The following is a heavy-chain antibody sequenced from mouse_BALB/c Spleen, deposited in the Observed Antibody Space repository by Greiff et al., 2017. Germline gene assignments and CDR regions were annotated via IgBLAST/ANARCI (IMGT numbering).Heavy chain of an antibody. CDR2: IHYNGST. CDR1: GYSITSCYS. V-gene: IGHV3-1*02. CDR3: ARDYDYDEAMDY. Sequence: EVKLVESGPDLVKPSQSLSLTCNVTGYSITSCYSWHWIRQVPGNKLEWMGYIHYNGSTNYNRSLKSRISLTRDKSKNKFFLQLNTVTTEDTAIYFCARDYDYDEAMDYWGQGTSVTVSS. D-gene: IGHD2-4*01. J-gene: IGHJ4*01.